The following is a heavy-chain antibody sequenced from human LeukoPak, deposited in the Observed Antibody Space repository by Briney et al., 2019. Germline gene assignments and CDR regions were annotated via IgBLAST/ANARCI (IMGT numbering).Heavy chain of an antibody. CDR3: VKSRRVGANQRGLFDY. D-gene: IGHD1-26*01. Sequence: GGSLRLSCAASGFTFSDCGMHWVRQAPGRGLEWVAAIASDGSDIHYVDSVKGRFTISRDNSKNTLYLQMNSLRPEDTAVYYCVKSRRVGANQRGLFDYWGQGTLVTVSP. CDR1: GFTFSDCG. V-gene: IGHV3-30*18. CDR2: IASDGSDI. J-gene: IGHJ4*02.